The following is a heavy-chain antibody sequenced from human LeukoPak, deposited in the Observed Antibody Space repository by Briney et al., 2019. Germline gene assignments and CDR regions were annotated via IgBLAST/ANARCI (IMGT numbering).Heavy chain of an antibody. CDR2: FDPEDGET. Sequence: GASVKVSCKVSGYTLTELSMHWVRQAPGKGLEWMGGFDPEDGETIYAQKFQGRVTMTEDTPTDTAYMELSSLRSEDTAVYYCATVWPYSSSLGYWGQGTLVTVSS. CDR1: GYTLTELS. J-gene: IGHJ4*02. CDR3: ATVWPYSSSLGY. D-gene: IGHD6-13*01. V-gene: IGHV1-24*01.